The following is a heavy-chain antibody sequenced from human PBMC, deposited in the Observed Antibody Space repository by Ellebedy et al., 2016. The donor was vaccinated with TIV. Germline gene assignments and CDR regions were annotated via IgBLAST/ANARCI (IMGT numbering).Heavy chain of an antibody. CDR1: GFTFTSSA. J-gene: IGHJ5*02. CDR2: IVVGSGNT. Sequence: SVKVSCXASGFTFTSSAMQWVRQARGQRLEWIGWIVVGSGNTNYAQKFQERVTITRDMSTSTAYMELSSLRSEDTAVYYCAAERAGRYYYGSGSYYRGFDPWGQGTLVTVSS. D-gene: IGHD3-10*01. CDR3: AAERAGRYYYGSGSYYRGFDP. V-gene: IGHV1-58*02.